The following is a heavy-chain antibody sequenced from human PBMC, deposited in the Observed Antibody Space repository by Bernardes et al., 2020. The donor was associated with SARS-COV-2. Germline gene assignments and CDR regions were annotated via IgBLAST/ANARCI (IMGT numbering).Heavy chain of an antibody. CDR3: AREVSAHYYYYYYMDV. CDR2: ISYDGSNK. J-gene: IGHJ6*03. Sequence: GGSLRLSCAASGFTFSSYAMHWVRQAPGKGLEWVAVISYDGSNKYYADSVKGRFTISRDNSKNTLYLQMNSLRAEDTAVYYCAREVSAHYYYYYYMDVWGKGTTVTVSS. CDR1: GFTFSSYA. V-gene: IGHV3-30*04.